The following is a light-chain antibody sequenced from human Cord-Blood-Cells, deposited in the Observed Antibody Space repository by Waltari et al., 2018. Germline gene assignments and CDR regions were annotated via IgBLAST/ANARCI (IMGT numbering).Light chain of an antibody. CDR3: AAWDDSLNGPV. Sequence: QSVLTQPPSASGTPGQRVTISCSGSSSNIGSNTVNWYQQLPGTAPKLLIYSNKRRPSGVPDRFPGSKSGTSASLAISGLQSEDEADYYCAAWDDSLNGPVFGGGTKLTVL. J-gene: IGLJ3*02. CDR1: SSNIGSNT. CDR2: SNK. V-gene: IGLV1-44*01.